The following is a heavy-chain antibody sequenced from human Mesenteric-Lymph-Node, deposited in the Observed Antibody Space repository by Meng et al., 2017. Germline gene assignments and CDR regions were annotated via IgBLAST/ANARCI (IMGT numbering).Heavy chain of an antibody. Sequence: GESLKISCAASGFTFTDHYMSWVRQAPGKGLEWVANIKQDGSEKYYVDSVKGRFTISRDNAKNSLYLQVNSLRAEDTAVYYCARGGQRFDFWGQGTLVTVSS. CDR3: ARGGQRFDF. D-gene: IGHD6-25*01. CDR1: GFTFTDHY. V-gene: IGHV3-7*01. J-gene: IGHJ4*02. CDR2: IKQDGSEK.